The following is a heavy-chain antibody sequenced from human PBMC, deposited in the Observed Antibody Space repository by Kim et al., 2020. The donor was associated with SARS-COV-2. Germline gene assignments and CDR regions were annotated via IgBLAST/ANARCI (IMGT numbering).Heavy chain of an antibody. D-gene: IGHD5-12*01. Sequence: GGSLRLSCAASGFTFSSYEMNWVRQAPGKGLEWVSYISSSGSTIYYADSVKGRFTISRDNAKNLLYLQMNSLRAEDTAVYYCTNSGYDSGGFDYWGQGTLVTVSS. CDR2: ISSSGSTI. J-gene: IGHJ4*02. CDR1: GFTFSSYE. V-gene: IGHV3-48*03. CDR3: TNSGYDSGGFDY.